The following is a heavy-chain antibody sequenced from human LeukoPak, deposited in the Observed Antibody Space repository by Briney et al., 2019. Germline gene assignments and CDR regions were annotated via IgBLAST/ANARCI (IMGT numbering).Heavy chain of an antibody. CDR3: AKEGAAEYFQH. J-gene: IGHJ1*01. CDR1: GFTFSSYW. Sequence: PGGSLRLSCAASGFTFSSYWMSWVRQAPGKGLEWVANIKQDGSEKYYVDSVKGRFTISRDNSKNTLYLQMNSLRAEDTAVYYCAKEGAAEYFQHWGQGTLVTVSS. CDR2: IKQDGSEK. D-gene: IGHD4/OR15-4a*01. V-gene: IGHV3-7*01.